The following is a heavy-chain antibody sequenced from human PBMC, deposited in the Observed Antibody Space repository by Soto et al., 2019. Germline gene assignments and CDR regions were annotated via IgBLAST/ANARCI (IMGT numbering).Heavy chain of an antibody. V-gene: IGHV3-23*01. Sequence: GGSLRLSCAASGFTFSSYAMSWVRQAPGKGLEWVSVISGSGGSTYYADSVRGRFTISRDNSKNTLYLQMNSLRAEDTAVYYCAKDGPGYCSSTSGPMDGWGRRTTVTVSS. D-gene: IGHD2-2*03. J-gene: IGHJ6*03. CDR3: AKDGPGYCSSTSGPMDG. CDR2: ISGSGGST. CDR1: GFTFSSYA.